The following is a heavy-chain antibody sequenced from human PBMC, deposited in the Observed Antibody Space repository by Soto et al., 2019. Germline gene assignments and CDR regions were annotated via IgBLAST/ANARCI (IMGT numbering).Heavy chain of an antibody. D-gene: IGHD3-16*02. CDR1: GYTLTELS. Sequence: ASVKVSCKVSGYTLTELSMHWVRQAPGKGLEWMGGFDPVDGQTIYAQKFQGRVTMTEDTSPDTAYMELSSLRSEDTAVYYCSTDLGGVIATLDHWGQGTLVTVSS. J-gene: IGHJ4*02. V-gene: IGHV1-24*01. CDR2: FDPVDGQT. CDR3: STDLGGVIATLDH.